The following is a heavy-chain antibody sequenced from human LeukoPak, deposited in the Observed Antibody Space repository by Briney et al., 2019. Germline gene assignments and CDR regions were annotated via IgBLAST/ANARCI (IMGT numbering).Heavy chain of an antibody. CDR1: GYTFTSYG. J-gene: IGHJ4*02. Sequence: ASVTVSCTASGYTFTSYGISWVRQAPGQGLEWMGRISAYNGNTNYAQKLQGRVTMTTDTSTSTAYMELRSLRSDDTAVYYCARLKDIVVVPAAYIDYWGQGTLVTVSS. CDR3: ARLKDIVVVPAAYIDY. V-gene: IGHV1-18*01. D-gene: IGHD2-2*01. CDR2: ISAYNGNT.